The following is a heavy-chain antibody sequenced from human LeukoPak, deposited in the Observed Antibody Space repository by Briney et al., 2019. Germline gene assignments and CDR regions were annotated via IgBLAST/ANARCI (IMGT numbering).Heavy chain of an antibody. Sequence: GGSLRLSCAASGFTFSSYAMSWVRQAPGKGLEWVSAISGSGGSTYYADSVKGRFTISRDNSKNTLYLQMNSLRAEDTAVYYCARSYCSGGSCYSYYFDYWGQGTLVTVSS. V-gene: IGHV3-23*01. CDR3: ARSYCSGGSCYSYYFDY. D-gene: IGHD2-15*01. CDR1: GFTFSSYA. CDR2: ISGSGGST. J-gene: IGHJ4*02.